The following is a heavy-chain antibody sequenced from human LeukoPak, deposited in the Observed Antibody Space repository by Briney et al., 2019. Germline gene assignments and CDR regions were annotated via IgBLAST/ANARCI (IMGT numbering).Heavy chain of an antibody. Sequence: KPSETLSLTCDVFGGSFTDYFWTWICQSPGKGLEWIGEINDYTGNTNYNPSLNSRVSISLEKSKNQFSLELRSVTAADTAVYYCARGRIAKIVVVHSFHYGMDVWGQGTTVTASS. V-gene: IGHV4-34*01. D-gene: IGHD3-22*01. CDR3: ARGRIAKIVVVHSFHYGMDV. CDR2: INDYTGNT. CDR1: GGSFTDYF. J-gene: IGHJ6*02.